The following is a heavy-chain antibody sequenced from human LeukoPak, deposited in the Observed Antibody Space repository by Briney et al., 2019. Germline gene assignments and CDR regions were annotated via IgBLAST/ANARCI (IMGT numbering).Heavy chain of an antibody. CDR3: ARGLTVTNWFDP. J-gene: IGHJ5*02. CDR1: GGTFSSYA. V-gene: IGHV1-69*04. CDR2: IIPILGIA. Sequence: RASVTVSCTASGGTFSSYAISWVRQAPGQGLEWMGRIIPILGIANYAQKFQGRVTITADKSTSTAYMELSSLRSEDTAVYYCARGLTVTNWFDPWGQGTLVTVSS. D-gene: IGHD4-17*01.